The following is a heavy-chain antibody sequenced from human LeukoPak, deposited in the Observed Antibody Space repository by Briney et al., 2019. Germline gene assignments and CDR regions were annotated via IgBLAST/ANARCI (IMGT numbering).Heavy chain of an antibody. Sequence: SETLSLTCAVSGGSINTYYWTWIRQPPGKGLEWIGYIQVGGSTNYSPSLKSRVTMSLDTSKNQFSLKLSSVSAADTAVYYCARGSTVTPYYFDYWGQGTLVTV. CDR2: IQVGGST. D-gene: IGHD4-17*01. CDR3: ARGSTVTPYYFDY. J-gene: IGHJ4*02. V-gene: IGHV4-59*01. CDR1: GGSINTYY.